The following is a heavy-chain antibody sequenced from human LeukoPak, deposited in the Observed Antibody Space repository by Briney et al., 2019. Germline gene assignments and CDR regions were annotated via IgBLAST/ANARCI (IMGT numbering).Heavy chain of an antibody. Sequence: ASETLSLTCTVSGGSISSSSYYWGWIRQPPGKGLEWIGSIYYSGSTYYNPSLKSRVTISVDTSKNQFSLKLSSVTAADTAVYYCARPLGSGWYPDYWGQGTLVTVSS. CDR1: GGSISSSSYY. D-gene: IGHD6-19*01. V-gene: IGHV4-39*01. CDR3: ARPLGSGWYPDY. J-gene: IGHJ4*02. CDR2: IYYSGST.